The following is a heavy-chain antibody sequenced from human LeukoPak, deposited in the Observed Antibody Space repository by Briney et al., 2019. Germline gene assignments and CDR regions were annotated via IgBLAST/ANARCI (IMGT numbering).Heavy chain of an antibody. CDR1: GFTFSSYS. J-gene: IGHJ4*02. CDR2: ISSSSSTI. D-gene: IGHD3-10*01. V-gene: IGHV3-48*04. Sequence: PGGSLRLSCAASGFTFSSYSMNWVRQAPGKGLEWVSYISSSSSTIYYADSVKGRFTISRDNAKNSPYLQMNSLRAEDTAVYYCARGSGSNDYWGQGTLVTVSS. CDR3: ARGSGSNDY.